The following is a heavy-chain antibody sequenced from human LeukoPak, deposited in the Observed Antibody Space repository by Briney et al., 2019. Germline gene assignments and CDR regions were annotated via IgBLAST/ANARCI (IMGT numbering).Heavy chain of an antibody. CDR3: ARVYRDDYVWGSYRYFDY. J-gene: IGHJ4*02. Sequence: SVKVSCKASGGTFSSYAISWVRQAPGQGLEWMGGINSIFGTANYAQKFQGRVTITADESTSTAYMELSSLRSEDTAVYYCARVYRDDYVWGSYRYFDYWGQGTLVTVSS. CDR2: INSIFGTA. V-gene: IGHV1-69*13. CDR1: GGTFSSYA. D-gene: IGHD3-16*02.